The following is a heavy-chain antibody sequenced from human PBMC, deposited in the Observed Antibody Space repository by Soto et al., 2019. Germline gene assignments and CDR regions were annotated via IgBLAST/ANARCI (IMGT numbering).Heavy chain of an antibody. V-gene: IGHV4-34*01. CDR1: GGSFSGYY. Sequence: QVQLHQWGAGLLKPSETLSLTCAVYGGSFSGYYWSWIRQPQGKGLEWIGEINHSGSTNYNPSLKSRVTISVDTSKNQFSLKLSSVTAADTAVYYCARGRAADNWFDPWGQGTLVTVSS. CDR3: ARGRAADNWFDP. CDR2: INHSGST. J-gene: IGHJ5*02. D-gene: IGHD6-13*01.